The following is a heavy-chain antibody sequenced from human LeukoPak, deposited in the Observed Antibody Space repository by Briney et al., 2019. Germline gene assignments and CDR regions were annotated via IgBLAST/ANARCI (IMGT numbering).Heavy chain of an antibody. J-gene: IGHJ3*02. V-gene: IGHV4-39*07. CDR2: IYYSGST. CDR3: ARDRYYDSTASDI. Sequence: SETLSLTCTVSGGSISSSSYYWGWIRQPPGKGLEWIGSIYYSGSTYYNPSLKSRVTISVDTSKNQFSLKLSSVTAADTAVYYCARDRYYDSTASDIWGQGTMVTVSS. D-gene: IGHD3-22*01. CDR1: GGSISSSSYY.